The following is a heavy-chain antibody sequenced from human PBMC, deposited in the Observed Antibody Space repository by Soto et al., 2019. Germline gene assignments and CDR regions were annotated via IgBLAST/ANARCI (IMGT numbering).Heavy chain of an antibody. V-gene: IGHV1-69*02. Sequence: QVQLVQSGAEVKKPGSSVKVSCKASGGTFSSYTISWVRQAPGQGLEWMGRIIPILGIANYAQKFQGRVTITADKSTSTAYMELSSLRSEDTAVYYCAMARITMVRGATDDYWGQGTLVTVSS. CDR3: AMARITMVRGATDDY. CDR2: IIPILGIA. J-gene: IGHJ4*02. CDR1: GGTFSSYT. D-gene: IGHD3-10*01.